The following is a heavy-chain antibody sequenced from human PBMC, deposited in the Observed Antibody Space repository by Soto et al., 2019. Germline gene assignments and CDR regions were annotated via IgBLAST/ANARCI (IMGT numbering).Heavy chain of an antibody. Sequence: GGSLRLSCEASGFRFSDYTMSWVRQAPGKGLQWVSSISSGGSFIHVAESLKGRLTVSRDNAKNSVFLELSSLRAEDTAVYYCARYSVGWYEYWGQGTLVTGSS. J-gene: IGHJ5*01. CDR1: GFRFSDYT. D-gene: IGHD1-26*01. V-gene: IGHV3-21*06. CDR2: ISSGGSFI. CDR3: ARYSVGWYEY.